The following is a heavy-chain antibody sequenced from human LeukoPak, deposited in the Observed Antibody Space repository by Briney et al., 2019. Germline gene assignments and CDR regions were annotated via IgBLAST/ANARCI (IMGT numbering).Heavy chain of an antibody. CDR1: GFTFSSYA. J-gene: IGHJ4*02. V-gene: IGHV3-23*01. Sequence: GGSLRLSCAASGFTFSSYAMSWVRQAPGKGLEWVSAISGSGGSTYYADSVKGRFTISRDNSKNTLYLQMNSLRAEDTAVYYCARGMGPAYYFDYWGQGTLVTVSS. CDR2: ISGSGGST. CDR3: ARGMGPAYYFDY. D-gene: IGHD2-8*01.